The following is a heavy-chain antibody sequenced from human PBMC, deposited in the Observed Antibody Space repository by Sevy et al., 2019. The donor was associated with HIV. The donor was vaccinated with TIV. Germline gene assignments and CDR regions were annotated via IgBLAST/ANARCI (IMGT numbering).Heavy chain of an antibody. CDR3: ARDRLGITISAEWGGGMDV. Sequence: GSLRLSCAASGFTLSSYGMHWVRQAPGKGLEWVAVIRYDGSNKNYADSVKGRFTISRDNSKNTLYLQMNSLRAEDTAVYYCARDRLGITISAEWGGGMDVWGQGTTVTVSS. J-gene: IGHJ6*02. CDR2: IRYDGSNK. V-gene: IGHV3-33*08. CDR1: GFTLSSYG. D-gene: IGHD3-3*01.